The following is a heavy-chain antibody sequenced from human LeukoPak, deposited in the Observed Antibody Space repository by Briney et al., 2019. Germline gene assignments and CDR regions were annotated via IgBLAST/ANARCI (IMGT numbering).Heavy chain of an antibody. D-gene: IGHD3-22*01. Sequence: PGGSLRLSCAASGFTFSSYAMSWVRQAPGKGLEWVSAISGSGGSTYYADSVKGRFTISRDNSKNTLYLQMNSLRAEDTAVYYCAKTTGYYYDSSGYYRYYFDYWGQGTLVTVSS. V-gene: IGHV3-23*01. CDR2: ISGSGGST. CDR1: GFTFSSYA. J-gene: IGHJ4*02. CDR3: AKTTGYYYDSSGYYRYYFDY.